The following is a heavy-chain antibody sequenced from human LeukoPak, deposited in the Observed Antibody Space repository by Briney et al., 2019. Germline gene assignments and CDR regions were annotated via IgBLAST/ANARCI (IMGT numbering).Heavy chain of an antibody. J-gene: IGHJ4*02. D-gene: IGHD2-21*01. V-gene: IGHV3-23*01. CDR3: AKDVRDIVVLIDTYTY. CDR2: ISGGGGRT. CDR1: GFMFNKYG. Sequence: PGGSLRLSCVASGFMFNKYGMSWVRQAPGKGLEWVSVISGGGGRTYYGDSVKGRFTISRDNSKNTVYLQMNSLRAEDTAVYYCAKDVRDIVVLIDTYTYWGQGTLVTVSS.